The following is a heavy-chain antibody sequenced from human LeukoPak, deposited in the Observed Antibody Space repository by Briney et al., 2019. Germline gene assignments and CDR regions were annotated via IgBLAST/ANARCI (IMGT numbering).Heavy chain of an antibody. J-gene: IGHJ3*02. V-gene: IGHV3-33*01. CDR2: IWYDGSNK. CDR1: GFTFSTYG. Sequence: GGSLRLSCAASGFTFSTYGMHWVRQAPGKGLEWVAVIWYDGSNKDYADSVKGRLTISRDNSKNSLYLQMSSLRVEDTAVYYCVREGSVNTFDIWGQGTVVTVSS. D-gene: IGHD2-15*01. CDR3: VREGSVNTFDI.